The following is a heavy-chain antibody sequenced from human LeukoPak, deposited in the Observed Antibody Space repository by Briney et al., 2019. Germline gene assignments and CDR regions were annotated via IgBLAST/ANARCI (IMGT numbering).Heavy chain of an antibody. Sequence: GGSLRLSCAASGFTFSSYAMSWVRQAPGKGLEWVSAISGSGGSTYYADSVKGRSTISRDNSKNTLYLQMNSLRAEDTAVYYCAKSDSPYSSSWYPWGYWGQGTLVTVSS. J-gene: IGHJ4*02. D-gene: IGHD6-13*01. CDR3: AKSDSPYSSSWYPWGY. CDR2: ISGSGGST. CDR1: GFTFSSYA. V-gene: IGHV3-23*01.